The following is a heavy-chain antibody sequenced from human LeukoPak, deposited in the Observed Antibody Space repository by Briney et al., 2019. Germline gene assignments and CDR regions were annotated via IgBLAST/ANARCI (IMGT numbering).Heavy chain of an antibody. CDR1: GGSISSGSYY. CDR3: ARGGMITFGGAIVPFDP. V-gene: IGHV4-61*02. J-gene: IGHJ3*01. CDR2: IYTSGST. D-gene: IGHD3-16*02. Sequence: PSETLSLTCTVSGGSISSGSYYWSWIRQPAGKGLEWIGRIYTSGSTNYNPSLKSRVTISVDTSKNQFSLKLSSVTAADTAVYYCARGGMITFGGAIVPFDPWGQGTMVTVSS.